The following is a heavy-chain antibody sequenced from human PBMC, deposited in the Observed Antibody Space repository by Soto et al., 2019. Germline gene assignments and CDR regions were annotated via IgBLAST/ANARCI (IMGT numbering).Heavy chain of an antibody. CDR1: GFTFSSYG. D-gene: IGHD6-19*01. J-gene: IGHJ3*02. Sequence: SLRLSCAASGFTFSSYGMHWFRQAPGKGLEWAAVISYDGSNKYYADSVKGRFTISRDNSKNTLYLQMNSLRAEDTAVYYCAKDRRWLVNAFDIWGQGTMVTVSS. CDR3: AKDRRWLVNAFDI. V-gene: IGHV3-30*18. CDR2: ISYDGSNK.